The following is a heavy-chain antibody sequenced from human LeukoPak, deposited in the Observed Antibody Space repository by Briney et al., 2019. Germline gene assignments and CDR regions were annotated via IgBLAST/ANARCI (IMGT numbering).Heavy chain of an antibody. CDR3: ARVRQQLVRDY. D-gene: IGHD6-13*01. J-gene: IGHJ4*02. Sequence: ASVKVSCKASGYTFTSYGISWVRQAPGQGLEWMGWISAYNGNTNYARTLQGRVTMTTDTSTSTAYRELRSLRSDDTAVYYCARVRQQLVRDYWGQGTLVTVSS. CDR2: ISAYNGNT. CDR1: GYTFTSYG. V-gene: IGHV1-18*01.